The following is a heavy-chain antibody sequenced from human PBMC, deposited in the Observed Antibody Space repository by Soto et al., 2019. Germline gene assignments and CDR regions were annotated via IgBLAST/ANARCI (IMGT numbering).Heavy chain of an antibody. V-gene: IGHV3-23*01. J-gene: IGHJ3*02. D-gene: IGHD3-22*01. CDR2: ISGSGGST. Sequence: EVQLLESGGGLVQPGGSLRLSCAASGFTFSSYAMSWVRQAPGKGLEWVSAISGSGGSTYYADSVKGRFTISRDNSKNTLYLQMNSLRAEDTAVYYCAKDYYYDSSGPGDDAFDIWGQGTMVTFSS. CDR1: GFTFSSYA. CDR3: AKDYYYDSSGPGDDAFDI.